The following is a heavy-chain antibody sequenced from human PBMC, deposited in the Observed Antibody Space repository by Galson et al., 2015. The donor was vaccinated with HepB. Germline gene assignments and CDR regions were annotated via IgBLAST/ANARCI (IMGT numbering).Heavy chain of an antibody. Sequence: SVKVSCKVSGYTLTELSMHWVRQAPGKGLEWMGGFDPEDGETIYAQKFQGRVTMTEDTSTDTAYMELSSLRSEDTAVYYCATERYCSSTSCQNWFDPWGQGTLVTVSS. V-gene: IGHV1-24*01. CDR3: ATERYCSSTSCQNWFDP. J-gene: IGHJ5*02. CDR2: FDPEDGET. D-gene: IGHD2-2*01. CDR1: GYTLTELS.